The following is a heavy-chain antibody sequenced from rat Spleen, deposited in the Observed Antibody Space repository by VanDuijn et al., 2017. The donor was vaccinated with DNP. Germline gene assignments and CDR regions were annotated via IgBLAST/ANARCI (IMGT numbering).Heavy chain of an antibody. J-gene: IGHJ4*01. CDR2: VNSAGTT. V-gene: IGHV3-3*01. D-gene: IGHD1-4*01. Sequence: EVQLQESGPGLVKTSQSLSLTCSVTGYSITSRYRWNWIRKSPGNKLEWMGSVNSAGTTNNNPSLKIRISITRDTSKTHLFLQVNSVTTEDTATYYCARWPGYNPPYAMDAWGQGTSVTVSS. CDR1: GYSITSRYR. CDR3: ARWPGYNPPYAMDA.